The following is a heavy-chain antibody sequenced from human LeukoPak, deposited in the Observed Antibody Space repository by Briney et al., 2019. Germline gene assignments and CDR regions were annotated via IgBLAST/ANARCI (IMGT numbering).Heavy chain of an antibody. Sequence: ASVKVSCKASGYTFTSYYMHWVRQAPGQGLEWMGIINPSGGSTSYAQKFQGRVTMTRDTSTSTVYMELSSLRSEDTAVCYCARQNSGYEIDYWGQGTLVTVSS. CDR3: ARQNSGYEIDY. J-gene: IGHJ4*02. CDR1: GYTFTSYY. CDR2: INPSGGST. V-gene: IGHV1-46*01. D-gene: IGHD5-12*01.